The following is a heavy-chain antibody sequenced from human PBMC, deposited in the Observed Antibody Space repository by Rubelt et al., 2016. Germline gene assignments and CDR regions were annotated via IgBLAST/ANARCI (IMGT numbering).Heavy chain of an antibody. D-gene: IGHD1-1*01. Sequence: QVQLQQWGAGLLKPSETLSLTCVVYGGSFSGYYWSWIRQPPGKGLEWIGEINHSGSTNYNPSPKSWVTISGDTSKNKLSRKLSSVTAADTAVHYCARARTTARYYGMDVWGQGTTVTVSS. CDR3: ARARTTARYYGMDV. V-gene: IGHV4-34*01. J-gene: IGHJ6*02. CDR2: INHSGST. CDR1: GGSFSGYY.